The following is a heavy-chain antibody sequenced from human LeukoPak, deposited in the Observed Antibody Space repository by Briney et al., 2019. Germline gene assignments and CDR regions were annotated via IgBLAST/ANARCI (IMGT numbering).Heavy chain of an antibody. CDR1: GGSISSSSYY. CDR2: IYYSGST. CDR3: ARQQISGVQLWDSRYWYFDL. J-gene: IGHJ2*01. V-gene: IGHV4-39*01. D-gene: IGHD5-18*01. Sequence: TPSETLSLTCTVSGGSISSSSYYWGWIRQPPGKGLEWIGSIYYSGSTYYNPSLKSRVTISVDTSKNQFSLKLSSVTAADTAVYYCARQQISGVQLWDSRYWYFDLWGRGTLVTVSS.